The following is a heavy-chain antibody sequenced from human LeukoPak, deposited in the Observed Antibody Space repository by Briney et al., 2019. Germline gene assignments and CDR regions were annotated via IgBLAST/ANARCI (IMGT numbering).Heavy chain of an antibody. D-gene: IGHD2-15*01. CDR3: TMLPRSET. V-gene: IGHV1-18*01. CDR1: GYPFIRYG. CDR2: ICDNNGNT. Sequence: ASVKVSCKASGYPFIRYGFNWVRQAPGQGLEWMGCICDNNGNTNYAQKFQDRVTMTTDTSTNTAYMDPTNLKSDDTAIYYCTMLPRSETWGERALVTVSS. J-gene: IGHJ5*02.